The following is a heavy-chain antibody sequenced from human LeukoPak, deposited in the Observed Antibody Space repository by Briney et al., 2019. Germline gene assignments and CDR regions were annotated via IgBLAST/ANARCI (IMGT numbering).Heavy chain of an antibody. Sequence: WETLSLTCSLSGGSIRSYYWSWIRQPPGKGLEWVGYIYYSGSTNYNPSLKSRVTISVDTSKNQFSLKLSSVTAADTAVYYCARALYSGYHWDFDYWGQGALVIVAS. CDR2: IYYSGST. CDR1: GGSIRSYY. D-gene: IGHD5-12*01. CDR3: ARALYSGYHWDFDY. J-gene: IGHJ4*02. V-gene: IGHV4-59*12.